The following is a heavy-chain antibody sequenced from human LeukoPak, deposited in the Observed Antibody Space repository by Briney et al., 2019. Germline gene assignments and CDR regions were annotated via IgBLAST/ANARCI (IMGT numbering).Heavy chain of an antibody. J-gene: IGHJ4*02. D-gene: IGHD3-10*01. Sequence: GASVKVSCKASGYTFTDYYIHWVRQAPGQGLEWMGWINPNTGATNYAQKFQGRVTMTRDTSISTVYMELSRLRSDDTAVYYCARARSLPLLWGQNDYWGQGTLVTVSS. V-gene: IGHV1-2*02. CDR3: ARARSLPLLWGQNDY. CDR2: INPNTGAT. CDR1: GYTFTDYY.